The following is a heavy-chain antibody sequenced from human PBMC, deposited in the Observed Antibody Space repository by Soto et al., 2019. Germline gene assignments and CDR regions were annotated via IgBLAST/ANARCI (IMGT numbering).Heavy chain of an antibody. J-gene: IGHJ3*02. Sequence: PXESLRRSSAASGFTFSSYGMHGVRQAPGKGLEWVALIWFDGSDKYYVDSVKGRFTISRDNSKNTVHLQMNSLGVEDMAVYYCARLYCSSSSCYSVGAFDIRGQGTVVTVSS. CDR1: GFTFSSYG. D-gene: IGHD2-2*01. CDR3: ARLYCSSSSCYSVGAFDI. CDR2: IWFDGSDK. V-gene: IGHV3-33*01.